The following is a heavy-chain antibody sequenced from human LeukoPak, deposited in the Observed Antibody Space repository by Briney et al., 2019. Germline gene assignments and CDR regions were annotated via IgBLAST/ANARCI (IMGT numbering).Heavy chain of an antibody. D-gene: IGHD3-3*01. J-gene: IGHJ6*03. V-gene: IGHV3-53*01. Sequence: GGPLRLSCAASGFTVSSNYMSWVRQAPGKGLEWVSVIYSGGSTYYADSVKGRFTISRDNSKNTLYLQMNSLRAEDTAVYYCAGQRDTIFGVGYMDVWGKGTTVTVSS. CDR2: IYSGGST. CDR1: GFTVSSNY. CDR3: AGQRDTIFGVGYMDV.